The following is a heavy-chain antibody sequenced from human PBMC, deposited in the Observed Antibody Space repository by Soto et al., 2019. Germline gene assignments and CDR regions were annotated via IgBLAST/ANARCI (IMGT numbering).Heavy chain of an antibody. CDR3: ARDRHNWNYDAFDI. V-gene: IGHV4-4*07. Sequence: SVTLSLTCSGFGISLSIYYWSLIRPPAGKGLEWIGRIYTSGSTNYNPSLKSRVTMSVDTSKNQFSLKLSSVTAADTAVDYCARDRHNWNYDAFDIWGQGTMVTLSS. CDR1: GISLSIYY. CDR2: IYTSGST. D-gene: IGHD1-7*01. J-gene: IGHJ3*02.